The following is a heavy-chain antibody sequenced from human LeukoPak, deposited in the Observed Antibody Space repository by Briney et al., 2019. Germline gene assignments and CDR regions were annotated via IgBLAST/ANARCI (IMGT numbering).Heavy chain of an antibody. D-gene: IGHD2-15*01. J-gene: IGHJ4*02. CDR1: GYTLTSYY. Sequence: GASVKVSCKASGYTLTSYYMQWVRQPPAQGLEWMGIINPNDATTSSARKFQCRVTMTSDTSTSTVYMELRSLTSEDTAVYYCARVDCSGGSCYRFDYWGQGTLVTVSS. CDR2: INPNDATT. V-gene: IGHV1-46*01. CDR3: ARVDCSGGSCYRFDY.